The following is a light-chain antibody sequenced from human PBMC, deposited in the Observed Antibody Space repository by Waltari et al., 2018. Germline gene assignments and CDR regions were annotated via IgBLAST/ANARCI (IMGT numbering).Light chain of an antibody. CDR1: QSMSSY. CDR3: QQSYSTGWT. CDR2: AAS. V-gene: IGKV1-39*01. Sequence: DIQMTQSPSSLSASVGDRVTITCRASQSMSSYLNWYQQKPGKAPKLLIYAASSLQSGVPSRFSVSGSGTDVTLTISSLQPEDFATYYCQQSYSTGWTFGQGTKVEIK. J-gene: IGKJ1*01.